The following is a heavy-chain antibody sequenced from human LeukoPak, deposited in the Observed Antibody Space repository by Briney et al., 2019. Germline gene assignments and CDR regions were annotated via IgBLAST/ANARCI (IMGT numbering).Heavy chain of an antibody. V-gene: IGHV3-74*01. CDR1: GLTFRITW. CDR2: MNGEGTTI. CDR3: ATARNFRFEY. D-gene: IGHD1-7*01. Sequence: GGSLRLSCATSGLTFRITWMHWVRQAPGKGLMWVSRMNGEGTTIDYADSVKGRFTVSRDYAKNTLFLQMNNLRTEDTALYFCATARNFRFEYWGQGSLVIVSA. J-gene: IGHJ4*02.